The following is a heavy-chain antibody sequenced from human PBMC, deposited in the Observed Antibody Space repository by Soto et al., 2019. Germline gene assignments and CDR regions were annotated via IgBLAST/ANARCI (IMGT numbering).Heavy chain of an antibody. J-gene: IGHJ6*02. Sequence: ASVKVSCKASGYTFTRFGISWVRQAPGQGLEWMGWISGYNGDTNYAQKFQGRVSMTIDTSTTTAYMELRSLTSDDTAVYYCAKNGQPPYYYYGLDVWGQG. CDR2: ISGYNGDT. D-gene: IGHD2-8*01. CDR3: AKNGQPPYYYYGLDV. CDR1: GYTFTRFG. V-gene: IGHV1-18*01.